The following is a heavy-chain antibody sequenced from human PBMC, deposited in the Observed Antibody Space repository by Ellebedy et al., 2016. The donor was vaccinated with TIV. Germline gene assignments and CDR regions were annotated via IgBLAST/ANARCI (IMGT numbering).Heavy chain of an antibody. CDR3: ARLPYCSGGSCYSYGGDV. J-gene: IGHJ6*02. V-gene: IGHV3-21*01. CDR2: ISSSNHYI. CDR1: GFTFSSYW. Sequence: PGGSLRLSCAASGFTFSSYWMNWVRQAPGKGLEWVSSISSSNHYIYYADSVKGRFTISRDNAKNSLYLQMNSLRAEDTAVYHCARLPYCSGGSCYSYGGDVWGQGTTVTVSS. D-gene: IGHD2-15*01.